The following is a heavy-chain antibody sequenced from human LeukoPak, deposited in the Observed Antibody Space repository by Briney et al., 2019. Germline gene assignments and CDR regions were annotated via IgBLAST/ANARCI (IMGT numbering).Heavy chain of an antibody. CDR1: GYTFTGYY. J-gene: IGHJ6*02. Sequence: ASVKVSCTASGYTFTGYYMHWVRQAPGQGLERMGRINPNSGGTNYAQKFQGSGTMTRETSIRTVYMEMSRLRYDETAVYYCARWGYSSSFPRGNDYYYGMDVWGQGTTVTVSS. CDR3: ARWGYSSSFPRGNDYYYGMDV. V-gene: IGHV1-2*06. D-gene: IGHD6-6*01. CDR2: INPNSGGT.